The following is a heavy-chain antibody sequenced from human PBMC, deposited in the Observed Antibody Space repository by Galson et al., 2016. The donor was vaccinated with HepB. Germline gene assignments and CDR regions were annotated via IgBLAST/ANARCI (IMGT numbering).Heavy chain of an antibody. Sequence: SLRLSCAASGFTFASYAMTWVRQAPGKGLQWVSSISPIGWSSHDADSVKGRFTTSRDNSRFTLYLQMNSLRVEDAAVYYCARHLRVGSGAHRDVFGIWGRGTMVSVSS. D-gene: IGHD4/OR15-4a*01. J-gene: IGHJ3*02. V-gene: IGHV3-23*01. CDR3: ARHLRVGSGAHRDVFGI. CDR1: GFTFASYA. CDR2: ISPIGWSS.